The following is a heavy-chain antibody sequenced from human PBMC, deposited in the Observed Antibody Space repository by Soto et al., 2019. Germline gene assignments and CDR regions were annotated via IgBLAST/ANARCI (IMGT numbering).Heavy chain of an antibody. Sequence: SETLSLTCAVYGGSFSGYYWSWIRQPPGKGLEWIGEINHSGSTNYNPSLKSRVTISVDTSKNQFSLKLSSVTAADTAVYYCARGSSKSAVDIVVVPAAMVSTESWFDPWGQGTLVTVSS. D-gene: IGHD2-2*01. CDR2: INHSGST. J-gene: IGHJ5*02. V-gene: IGHV4-34*01. CDR3: ARGSSKSAVDIVVVPAAMVSTESWFDP. CDR1: GGSFSGYY.